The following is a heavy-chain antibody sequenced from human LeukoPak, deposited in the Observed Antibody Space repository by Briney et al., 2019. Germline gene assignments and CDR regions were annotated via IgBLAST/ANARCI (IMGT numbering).Heavy chain of an antibody. Sequence: ASVKVSCKASGYTFTNYYIHWVRQAPGQGLEWMGIINPSGGSTNFAQKFQGRVTMTTDTSTITVYMELSSLRSEDTAVYYCARGGVDYSNYLANWFDPWGQGTLVTVSS. CDR3: ARGGVDYSNYLANWFDP. D-gene: IGHD4-11*01. CDR2: INPSGGST. CDR1: GYTFTNYY. J-gene: IGHJ5*02. V-gene: IGHV1-46*01.